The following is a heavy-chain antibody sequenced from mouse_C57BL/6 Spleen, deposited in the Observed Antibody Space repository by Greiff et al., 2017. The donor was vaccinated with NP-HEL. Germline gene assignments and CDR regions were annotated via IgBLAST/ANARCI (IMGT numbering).Heavy chain of an antibody. V-gene: IGHV14-3*01. Sequence: VQLQQSVAELVRPGASVKLSCTASGFNIKNTYMHWVKQRPEQGLEWIGRIDPAHGNTKYAPKFQGKATITADTSSNTGYLQLSSLTSEDTAIYYCARSSYYDYDDYAMDYWGQGTSVTVSS. CDR2: IDPAHGNT. D-gene: IGHD2-4*01. J-gene: IGHJ4*01. CDR3: ARSSYYDYDDYAMDY. CDR1: GFNIKNTY.